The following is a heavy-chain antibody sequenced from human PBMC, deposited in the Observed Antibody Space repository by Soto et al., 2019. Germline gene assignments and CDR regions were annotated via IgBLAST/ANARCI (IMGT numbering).Heavy chain of an antibody. CDR3: ARDIAVAAPRDY. Sequence: GSVKVSCKGSGYTFTSYGISWVRQAPGQGLEWMGWISAYNGNTNYAQKLQGRVTMTTDTSTSTAYMELRSLRSDDTAVYYCARDIAVAAPRDYWGQGTLVTVYS. D-gene: IGHD6-19*01. CDR1: GYTFTSYG. V-gene: IGHV1-18*01. J-gene: IGHJ4*02. CDR2: ISAYNGNT.